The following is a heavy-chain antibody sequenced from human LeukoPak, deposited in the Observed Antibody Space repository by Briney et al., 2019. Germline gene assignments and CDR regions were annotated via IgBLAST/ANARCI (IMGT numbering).Heavy chain of an antibody. CDR2: MNPNSGNT. CDR1: GYTFTSYD. J-gene: IGHJ4*02. D-gene: IGHD1-26*01. V-gene: IGHV1-8*01. Sequence: GASVKVSCKASGYTFTSYDINWVRQATGQGLEWMGWMNPNSGNTGYAQKFQGRVTMTRDTSISTAYMELSSLRSEDTAVYYCARGRFRWELEIRDFDYWGQGTLVIVSS. CDR3: ARGRFRWELEIRDFDY.